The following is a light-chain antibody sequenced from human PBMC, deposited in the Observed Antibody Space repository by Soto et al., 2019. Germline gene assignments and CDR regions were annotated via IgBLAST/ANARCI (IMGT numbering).Light chain of an antibody. Sequence: EIVLTQSPGTLSLSPGERATLSCGASQTITKNFLAWYQQKPGQAPRLLIYGASNRATGIPGRFSGSGSGTDFTLTISRLEPEDFAVYYCQQYGSSPLTFGGGTKVEI. J-gene: IGKJ4*01. CDR2: GAS. V-gene: IGKV3-20*01. CDR3: QQYGSSPLT. CDR1: QTITKNF.